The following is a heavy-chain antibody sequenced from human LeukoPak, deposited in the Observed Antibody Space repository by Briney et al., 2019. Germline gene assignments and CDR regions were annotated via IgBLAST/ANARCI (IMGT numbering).Heavy chain of an antibody. CDR3: ARHHSSYGYRSLVP. CDR1: GFTFSSYS. Sequence: GSLRLSSAAAGFTFSSYSMNWVRQAPGKGLEWISYISSSGSTIYYAASVKGRFTISRDNAKNSRYLLMYRLRAQDTAVYYCARHHSSYGYRSLVPWGQGTMVT. V-gene: IGHV3-48*04. J-gene: IGHJ3*01. CDR2: ISSSGSTI. D-gene: IGHD5-18*01.